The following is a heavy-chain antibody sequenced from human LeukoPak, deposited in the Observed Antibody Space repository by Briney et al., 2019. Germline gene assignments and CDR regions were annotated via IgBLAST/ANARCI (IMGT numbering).Heavy chain of an antibody. CDR1: GFTFSSYS. J-gene: IGHJ5*02. CDR3: ASLTMVRGVINAPRS. V-gene: IGHV3-21*01. Sequence: GGSLRLSCAASGFTFSSYSMNWVRQAPGTGLEWVSSISSSSSYIYYADSVKGRFTISRDNAKNSLYLQMNSLRAEDTAVYYCASLTMVRGVINAPRSWGQGTLVTVSS. CDR2: ISSSSSYI. D-gene: IGHD3-10*01.